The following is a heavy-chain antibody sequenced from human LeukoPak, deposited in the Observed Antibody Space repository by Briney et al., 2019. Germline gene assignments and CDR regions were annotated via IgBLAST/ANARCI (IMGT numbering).Heavy chain of an antibody. Sequence: SQTLSLTCAISGDSVSSNNAAWNWIRQSPSSGLEWLGRTYYRAKWFYDYAGSVNSRITIPPDTSKNHCSLHLNSVTPEDTAVYYCTRGAGYFDDWGQGTLVTVSS. CDR1: GDSVSSNNAA. V-gene: IGHV6-1*01. CDR2: TYYRAKWFY. J-gene: IGHJ4*02. CDR3: TRGAGYFDD. D-gene: IGHD4/OR15-4a*01.